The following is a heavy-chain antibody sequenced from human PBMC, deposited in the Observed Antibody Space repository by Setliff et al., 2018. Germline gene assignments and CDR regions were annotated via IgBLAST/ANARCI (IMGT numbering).Heavy chain of an antibody. Sequence: GSLRLSCATSGFSFKNYWMTWVRQGPGKGLEWVASIKQDGSEIYSVDSVKGRFSISRDNAKNSLYLQMNSLRAEDTAVYYCAKLVWLTTWYYMDVWGKGTTVTVSS. D-gene: IGHD5-18*01. CDR2: IKQDGSEI. J-gene: IGHJ6*03. CDR1: GFSFKNYW. CDR3: AKLVWLTTWYYMDV. V-gene: IGHV3-7*03.